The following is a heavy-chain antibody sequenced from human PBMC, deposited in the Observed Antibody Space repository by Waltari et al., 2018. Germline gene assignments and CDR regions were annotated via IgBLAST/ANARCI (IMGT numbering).Heavy chain of an antibody. V-gene: IGHV3-74*01. CDR3: ARDGLGSSHDY. CDR2: IHSDGRST. J-gene: IGHJ4*02. Sequence: EVQLVESGGGLIQPGGSLRLSCAASGFSISGYWMHWVRLPPGKGLVWVSRIHSDGRSTSYVDSVRGRFTVSRDNAKNTVYLRMNSLRADDTGVYFCARDGLGSSHDYWGQGTLVTVSS. CDR1: GFSISGYW. D-gene: IGHD6-6*01.